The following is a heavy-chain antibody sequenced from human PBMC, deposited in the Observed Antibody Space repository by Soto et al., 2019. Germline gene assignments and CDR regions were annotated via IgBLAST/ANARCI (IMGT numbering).Heavy chain of an antibody. CDR3: ARHKDTSSRYLLPDF. D-gene: IGHD6-13*01. J-gene: IGHJ4*02. Sequence: SETLSLTCTVSGGSISSSSYYWGWIRQPPGKWLEWIGSIYYSGNAYYNPSLKSRVAVSVDTSKNQFSLKVTSVTATDTAVYYCARHKDTSSRYLLPDFCGQGTMVTVYS. CDR1: GGSISSSSYY. V-gene: IGHV4-39*01. CDR2: IYYSGNA.